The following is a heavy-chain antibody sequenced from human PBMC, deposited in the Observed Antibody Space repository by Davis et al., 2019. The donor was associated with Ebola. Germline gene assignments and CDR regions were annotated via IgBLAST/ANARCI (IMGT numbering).Heavy chain of an antibody. J-gene: IGHJ4*02. V-gene: IGHV3-23*01. CDR2: ISGSGGST. CDR3: AKDRTSSSWYGSGY. D-gene: IGHD6-13*01. CDR1: GFTFSSYA. Sequence: GESLKISCAASGFTFSSYAMSWVRQAPGKGLEWVSAISGSGGSTYYADSVKGRFTISRDNSKNTLYLQMNSLRAEDTAVYYCAKDRTSSSWYGSGYWGQGTLVTVSS.